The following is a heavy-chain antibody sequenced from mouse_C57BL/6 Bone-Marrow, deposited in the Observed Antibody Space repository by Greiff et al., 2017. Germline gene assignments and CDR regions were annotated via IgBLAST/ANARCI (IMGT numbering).Heavy chain of an antibody. J-gene: IGHJ3*01. CDR2: INPSSGYT. CDR1: GYTFTSYT. V-gene: IGHV1-4*01. Sequence: QVQLQQSGAELARPGASVKMSCKASGYTFTSYTMHWVNQRPGQGLEWIGYINPSSGYTKYNQKFKDKATLTADKSSSTTYMQLSSLTSEDSAVYYCARGGRFAYWGQGTLVTVSA. CDR3: ARGGRFAY.